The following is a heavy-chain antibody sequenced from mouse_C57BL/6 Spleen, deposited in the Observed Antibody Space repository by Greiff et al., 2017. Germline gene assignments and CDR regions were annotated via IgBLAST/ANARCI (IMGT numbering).Heavy chain of an antibody. Sequence: QVQLQQSGAELVRPGTSVKMSCKASGYTFTNYWIGWAKQRPGHGLEWIGDIYPGGGYTNYNEKFKGKATLTADKSSSTAYMQFSSLTSEDSAIYYCARESTMVATEERFAYWGQGTLVTVAA. D-gene: IGHD2-2*01. CDR1: GYTFTNYW. CDR2: IYPGGGYT. J-gene: IGHJ3*01. CDR3: ARESTMVATEERFAY. V-gene: IGHV1-63*01.